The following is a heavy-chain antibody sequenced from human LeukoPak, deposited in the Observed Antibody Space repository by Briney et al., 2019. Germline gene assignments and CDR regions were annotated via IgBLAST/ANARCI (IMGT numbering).Heavy chain of an antibody. Sequence: SETLSLTCTVSGGSISTDHWSWIRQPPGKGLEWIGYIYNSGSTNYNPSLKSRVTISVDTSKNQFSLKLSSVTAADTAVYYCARGRRLFMIFGGSFDPWGQGTLVTVSS. D-gene: IGHD3/OR15-3a*01. CDR3: ARGRRLFMIFGGSFDP. CDR1: GGSISTDH. V-gene: IGHV4-59*01. J-gene: IGHJ5*02. CDR2: IYNSGST.